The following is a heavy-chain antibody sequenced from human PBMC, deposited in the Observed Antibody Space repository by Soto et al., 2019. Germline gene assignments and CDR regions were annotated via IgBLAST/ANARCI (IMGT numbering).Heavy chain of an antibody. CDR3: ARRSYYGSGSSYYSDY. CDR2: IIPIFGTA. CDR1: GGTFSSYA. D-gene: IGHD3-10*01. V-gene: IGHV1-69*12. J-gene: IGHJ4*02. Sequence: QVQLVQSGAEVKKPGSSVKVSCKASGGTFSSYAISWVRQAPGQGLEWMGGIIPIFGTADYAQKFQGRVMIAADQPTSTAYTELSRLRYEDTAVYYCARRSYYGSGSSYYSDYWGQGTLVTVSS.